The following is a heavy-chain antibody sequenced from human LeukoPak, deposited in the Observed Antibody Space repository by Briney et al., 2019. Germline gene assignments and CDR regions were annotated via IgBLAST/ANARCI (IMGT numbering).Heavy chain of an antibody. CDR1: GFTFSSYE. CDR2: ISSSGSTI. Sequence: GGTLRLSCAASGFTFSSYEMNWVRQAPGKGLEWVSYISSSGSTIYYADSVKGRFTISRDNAKNSLYLQMNSLRAEDTAVYYCASWGRAAAGTPYWGQGTLVTVSS. J-gene: IGHJ4*02. V-gene: IGHV3-48*03. D-gene: IGHD6-13*01. CDR3: ASWGRAAAGTPY.